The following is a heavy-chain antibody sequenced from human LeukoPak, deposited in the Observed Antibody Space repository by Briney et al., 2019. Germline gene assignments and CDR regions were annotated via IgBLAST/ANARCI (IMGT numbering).Heavy chain of an antibody. V-gene: IGHV3-7*01. D-gene: IGHD3-22*01. Sequence: GGSLRLSCAASGFTFSNYWMSWVGQGPGKGLEWLANINQDGSEMYYVDSVKGRFTISRDNGKNSLYLQINSLRADDTAVYYCARDLASMLVVRTTYWYFDLCGRSTLVTVSS. CDR1: GFTFSNYW. CDR3: ARDLASMLVVRTTYWYFDL. CDR2: INQDGSEM. J-gene: IGHJ2*01.